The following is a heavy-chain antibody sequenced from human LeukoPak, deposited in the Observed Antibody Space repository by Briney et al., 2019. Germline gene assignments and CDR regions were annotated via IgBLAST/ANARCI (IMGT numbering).Heavy chain of an antibody. Sequence: PSETLSLTCAVYGGSFSGYYWSWIRQPPGKGLEWIGEINHSGSTNYNPSLKSRVTISVDTSKNQFSLKLSSVTAADTAVYYCARPFYGYYAYSDWGQGTLVTASS. CDR3: ARPFYGYYAYSD. CDR1: GGSFSGYY. V-gene: IGHV4-34*01. D-gene: IGHD5-18*01. J-gene: IGHJ4*02. CDR2: INHSGST.